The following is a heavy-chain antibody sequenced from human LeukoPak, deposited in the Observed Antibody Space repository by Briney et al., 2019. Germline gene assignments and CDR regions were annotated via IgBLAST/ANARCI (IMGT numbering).Heavy chain of an antibody. V-gene: IGHV4-34*01. J-gene: IGHJ4*02. D-gene: IGHD4-17*01. Sequence: PSETLSLTCAVYGGSFSGYYWSWIRQPPGKGLEWIGEINHSGSTNYNPSLKSRVTISVDTSKNQFSLKLSSVTAADTAVYYCARFRSLRSFDYWGQGTLVTVSS. CDR1: GGSFSGYY. CDR2: INHSGST. CDR3: ARFRSLRSFDY.